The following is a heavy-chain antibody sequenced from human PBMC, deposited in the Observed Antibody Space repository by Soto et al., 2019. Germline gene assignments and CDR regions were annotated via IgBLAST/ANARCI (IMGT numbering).Heavy chain of an antibody. CDR3: ARGSPSGSYDY. CDR1: GYTFTNYD. Sequence: RASLKVSCNASGYTFTNYDINWVRQATGQGLEWMGWLSPNSANSDYAQKFQGRVTMTRNTSITTAYMELSSLRSEDTAVYYCARGSPSGSYDYWGQGTLVTVSS. D-gene: IGHD3-10*01. CDR2: LSPNSANS. V-gene: IGHV1-8*01. J-gene: IGHJ4*02.